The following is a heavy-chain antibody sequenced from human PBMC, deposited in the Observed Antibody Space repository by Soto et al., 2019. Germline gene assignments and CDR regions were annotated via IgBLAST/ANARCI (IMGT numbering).Heavy chain of an antibody. CDR1: GFTFSSYG. J-gene: IGHJ4*02. CDR3: AKDGGTAASFDY. CDR2: ISYDGSNK. D-gene: IGHD1-26*01. Sequence: QVQLVESGGGVVQPGRSLRLSCAASGFTFSSYGMHWVRQAPGKGLEWVAVISYDGSNKYYADSVKGRFTISRDNSKNTLYRQMNSLRAEDTAVYYCAKDGGTAASFDYWGQGTLVTVSS. V-gene: IGHV3-30*18.